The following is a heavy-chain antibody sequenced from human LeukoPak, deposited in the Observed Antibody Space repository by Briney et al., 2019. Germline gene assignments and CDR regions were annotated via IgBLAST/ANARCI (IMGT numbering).Heavy chain of an antibody. CDR3: ARIKKYYYGSGSYRPHYFDY. V-gene: IGHV5-51*01. J-gene: IGHJ4*02. CDR1: GYSFTSYW. Sequence: GDSLKISCEGSGYSFTSYWIAWVRQMPGKGLEWMGIIFPDDSDIRYSPSFEGQVTISVDKSINTAYLQWSSLRASDTAMYYCARIKKYYYGSGSYRPHYFDYWGRGTLVTVSS. CDR2: IFPDDSDI. D-gene: IGHD3-10*01.